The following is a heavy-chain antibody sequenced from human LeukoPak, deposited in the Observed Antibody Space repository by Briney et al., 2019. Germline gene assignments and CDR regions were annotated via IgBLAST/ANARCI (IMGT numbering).Heavy chain of an antibody. D-gene: IGHD3-10*01. Sequence: PGGPLSLSFEASGFPFSSFGMHGVPQAPGKGLGGVAFIRYDGSNKYYADSVKGRFTISRDNSKNTLYLQMNSLRAEDTAVYYCAHYGSGSSPLDYWGQGTLVTVSS. CDR3: AHYGSGSSPLDY. J-gene: IGHJ4*02. V-gene: IGHV3-30*02. CDR2: IRYDGSNK. CDR1: GFPFSSFG.